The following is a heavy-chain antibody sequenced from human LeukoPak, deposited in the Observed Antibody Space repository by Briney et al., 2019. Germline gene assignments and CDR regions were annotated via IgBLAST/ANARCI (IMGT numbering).Heavy chain of an antibody. V-gene: IGHV1-8*01. J-gene: IGHJ4*02. D-gene: IGHD7-27*01. CDR1: GYTFTSYD. CDR2: MNPNSGNT. CDR3: AKNIALTGEFDS. Sequence: ASVKVSCKASGYTFTSYDVNWFRQATGQGLEWMGWMNPNSGNTGYAQKFQGRVSLTRDTSISTAYLELISLRSGDTAVYYCAKNIALTGEFDSWGQGTLVTVSS.